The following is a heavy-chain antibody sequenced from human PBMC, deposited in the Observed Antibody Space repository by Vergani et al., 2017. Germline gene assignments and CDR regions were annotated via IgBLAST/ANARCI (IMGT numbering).Heavy chain of an antibody. D-gene: IGHD3-3*01. Sequence: EVQLVESGGGLVQPGGSLRLSCAASGFTFSSYEMNWVRQAPGKGLEWVSYISSSGSTIYYADSVKGRFTISRENAKNSLYLQMNSLRAEDTAVYYCARVYYDFWSGFHEQGGWGFDYWGQGTLVTVSS. CDR1: GFTFSSYE. CDR3: ARVYYDFWSGFHEQGGWGFDY. V-gene: IGHV3-48*03. CDR2: ISSSGSTI. J-gene: IGHJ4*02.